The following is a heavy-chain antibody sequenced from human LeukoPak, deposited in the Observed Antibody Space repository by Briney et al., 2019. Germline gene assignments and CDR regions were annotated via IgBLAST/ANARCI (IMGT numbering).Heavy chain of an antibody. CDR2: ISSSSSYI. CDR3: ARDPNDYGDYYYYMDV. CDR1: GFTFSSYS. Sequence: GGSLRLSCAASGFTFSSYSMNWVRQAPGKGLEWVSSISSSSSYIYYADSVKGRFTISRDNAKNTLYLQMNSLRAEDTAVYYCARDPNDYGDYYYYMDVWGKGTTVTVSS. J-gene: IGHJ6*03. D-gene: IGHD4-17*01. V-gene: IGHV3-21*01.